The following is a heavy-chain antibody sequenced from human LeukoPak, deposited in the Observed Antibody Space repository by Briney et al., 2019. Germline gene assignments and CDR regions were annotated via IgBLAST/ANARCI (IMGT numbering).Heavy chain of an antibody. Sequence: PSETLSLTCTVSGGSISSYYWSWIRQPPGKGLEWMWYIYYSGSTNYNPSLKSRVTISVDTSKNQFSLKLSSVTAADTAVYYCARHFADYGGNLRFDPWGQGTLVTVSS. CDR2: IYYSGST. CDR1: GGSISSYY. V-gene: IGHV4-59*08. J-gene: IGHJ5*02. D-gene: IGHD4-23*01. CDR3: ARHFADYGGNLRFDP.